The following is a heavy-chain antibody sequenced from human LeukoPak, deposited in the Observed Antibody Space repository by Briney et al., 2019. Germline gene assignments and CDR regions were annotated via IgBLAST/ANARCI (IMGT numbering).Heavy chain of an antibody. CDR1: GFTFSSYA. V-gene: IGHV3-30*04. J-gene: IGHJ4*02. CDR2: ISYDGSNK. D-gene: IGHD6-19*01. Sequence: GGSLRLSCAASGFTFSSYAMHWVRQAPGKGLEWVAVISYDGSNKYYADSVKGRFTISRDNSKNTLYLQMNSLRAEDTAVYYCARDGSSGRRGTFDYWGQGTLVTVSS. CDR3: ARDGSSGRRGTFDY.